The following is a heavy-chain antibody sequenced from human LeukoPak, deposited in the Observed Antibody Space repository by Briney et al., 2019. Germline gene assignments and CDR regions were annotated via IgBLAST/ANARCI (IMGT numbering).Heavy chain of an antibody. V-gene: IGHV3-66*01. Sequence: GGSLRLSCAASGFTVSSNYMSWVRQAPGKGLEWVSVIYSGGSTYYADSVKGRFTISRDNSKNTLYVQMNSLRAEDTAVYYCSRPFRSLYYYYGMDVWGQGTTVTVSS. CDR1: GFTVSSNY. D-gene: IGHD2/OR15-2a*01. J-gene: IGHJ6*02. CDR3: SRPFRSLYYYYGMDV. CDR2: IYSGGST.